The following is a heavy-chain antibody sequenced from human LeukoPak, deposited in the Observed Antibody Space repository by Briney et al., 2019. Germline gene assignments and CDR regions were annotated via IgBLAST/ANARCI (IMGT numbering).Heavy chain of an antibody. CDR2: IYYSGST. D-gene: IGHD4-17*01. CDR1: GGSISSYY. J-gene: IGHJ4*02. Sequence: SETLSLTCTVSGGSISSYYWSWIRQPPGKGLEWIGYIYYSGSTNYNPSLKSRVTISVDTSKNQFSLKLSSVTAADTAVYYCARDTDGYVDYWGQGTLVTVSS. V-gene: IGHV4-59*01. CDR3: ARDTDGYVDY.